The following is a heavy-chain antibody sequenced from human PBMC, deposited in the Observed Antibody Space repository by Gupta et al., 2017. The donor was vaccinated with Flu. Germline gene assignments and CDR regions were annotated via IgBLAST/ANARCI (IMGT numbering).Heavy chain of an antibody. D-gene: IGHD3-3*01. CDR1: GYTFSDYY. V-gene: IGHV1-2*06. CDR3: ARGADKAIFGAYYYYHMDV. Sequence: QVQLVQSGAEVKKPGASVRVSCKASGYTFSDYYMHWVRQAPGQGLEWMGRISPNSGDIKYGQKFQGRVTMTRDTSISTDYMELSSLRSDDTAVYYCARGADKAIFGAYYYYHMDVWGKGTTVTVSS. J-gene: IGHJ6*03. CDR2: ISPNSGDI.